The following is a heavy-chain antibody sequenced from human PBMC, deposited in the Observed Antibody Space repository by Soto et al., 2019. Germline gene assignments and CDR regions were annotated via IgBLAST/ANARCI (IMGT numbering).Heavy chain of an antibody. CDR3: ARDCSSISCYKVLDY. D-gene: IGHD2-2*02. Sequence: GXSVKVSRKASGYTFTSYGISWVRQAPGQGLEWMGWISAYNSNTNYAQKLQDRVTMTTDTSTTTAYMELRSLRSDDTAVYYCARDCSSISCYKVLDYWGQGTLVTVSS. V-gene: IGHV1-18*01. CDR2: ISAYNSNT. CDR1: GYTFTSYG. J-gene: IGHJ4*02.